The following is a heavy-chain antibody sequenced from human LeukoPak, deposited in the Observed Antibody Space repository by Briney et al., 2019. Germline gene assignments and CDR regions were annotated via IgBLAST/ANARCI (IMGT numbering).Heavy chain of an antibody. CDR3: AKDSMIVVVSPFDY. D-gene: IGHD3-22*01. J-gene: IGHJ4*02. CDR1: GFMFSNYG. V-gene: IGHV3-23*01. Sequence: GGTLRLSCAASGFMFSNYGMSWVRQAPGKGLEWVSAISGSGGSTYYADSVKGRFTISRDNSKNTLYLQMNSLRAEDTAVYYCAKDSMIVVVSPFDYWGQGTLVTVSS. CDR2: ISGSGGST.